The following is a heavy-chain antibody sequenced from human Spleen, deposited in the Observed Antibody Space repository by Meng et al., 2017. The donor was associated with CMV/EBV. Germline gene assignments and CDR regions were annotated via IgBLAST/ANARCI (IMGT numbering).Heavy chain of an antibody. CDR3: VKLFDF. CDR1: GFTFNKFC. D-gene: IGHD3-10*01. Sequence: GGSLRLSCAASGFTFNKFCMTWVRQAPGKGLEWVANIKEDGSEKNYMDSVKGRFTISRDNAKNSLYLQMNSLRVEDTALYYCVKLFDFWGQGALVTVSS. CDR2: IKEDGSEK. V-gene: IGHV3-7*01. J-gene: IGHJ4*02.